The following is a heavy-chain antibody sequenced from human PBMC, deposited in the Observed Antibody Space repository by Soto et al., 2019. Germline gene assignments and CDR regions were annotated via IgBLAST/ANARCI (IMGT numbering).Heavy chain of an antibody. Sequence: QVQLVQSGAEVKKPGASVKVSCKASGYTFTNFGISWVRQAPGQGLEWMGWISAYNGNTNYAQNFQGRVTMTTDTPTSTAYMERRSLRADDTAVYDGARGGTPIDYWGQGTLVTVSS. CDR3: ARGGTPIDY. CDR1: GYTFTNFG. CDR2: ISAYNGNT. D-gene: IGHD3-16*01. V-gene: IGHV1-18*01. J-gene: IGHJ4*02.